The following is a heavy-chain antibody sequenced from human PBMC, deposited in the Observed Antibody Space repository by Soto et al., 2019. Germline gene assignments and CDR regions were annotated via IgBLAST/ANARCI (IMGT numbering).Heavy chain of an antibody. CDR1: GFTFSSYG. Sequence: GGSLRLSCAASGFTFSSYGMHWVRQAPGKGLEWVAVISYDGSNKYYADSVKGRFTISRDNSKNTLYLQMNSLRAEDTAVYYCAKDWRSRRGITFGGVIVAFDYWGQGTLVTVSS. CDR3: AKDWRSRRGITFGGVIVAFDY. V-gene: IGHV3-30*18. D-gene: IGHD3-16*02. J-gene: IGHJ4*02. CDR2: ISYDGSNK.